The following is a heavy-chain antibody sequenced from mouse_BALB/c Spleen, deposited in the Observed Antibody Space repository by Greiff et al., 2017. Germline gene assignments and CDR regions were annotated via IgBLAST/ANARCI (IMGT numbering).Heavy chain of an antibody. J-gene: IGHJ2*01. V-gene: IGHV5-15*02. CDR3: ARDRRGYFDY. Sequence: EVKVEESGGGLVQPGGSRKLSCAASGFTFSDYGMAWVRQAPGKGPEWVAFISNLAYSIYYADTVTGRFTISRENAKNTLYLEMSSLRSEDTAMYYCARDRRGYFDYWGQGTTLTVSS. CDR1: GFTFSDYG. CDR2: ISNLAYSI.